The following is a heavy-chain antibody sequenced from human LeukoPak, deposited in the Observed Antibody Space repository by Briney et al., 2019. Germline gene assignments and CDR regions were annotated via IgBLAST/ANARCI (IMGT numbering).Heavy chain of an antibody. CDR2: IYHSGST. D-gene: IGHD3-22*01. CDR3: AGASENYYEWPFHL. CDR1: GVSISSFY. Sequence: SETLSLTCSVSGVSISSFYWSWIRQPPGKGLEWIGYIYHSGSTNSNPSLKSRVTISVDASKNQFSLKLSSVTAADTAVYYCAGASENYYEWPFHLRGRGTLVTVSS. V-gene: IGHV4-59*01. J-gene: IGHJ2*01.